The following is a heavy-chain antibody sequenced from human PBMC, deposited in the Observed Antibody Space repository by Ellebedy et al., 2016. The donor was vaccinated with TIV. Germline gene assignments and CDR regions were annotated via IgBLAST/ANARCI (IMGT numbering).Heavy chain of an antibody. J-gene: IGHJ4*02. D-gene: IGHD2-2*02. CDR1: GGSFNNYY. V-gene: IGHV4-34*01. CDR2: FNLGGTT. Sequence: MPSETLSLTCAVYGGSFNNYYWSWIRQLPGKGLEWIGEFNLGGTTNYNPSIKSRVTISVDTSKNQFSLKLNSVTAADTAVYYCAKWTVGYCSSASCYTGDYWGQGSLVTVSS. CDR3: AKWTVGYCSSASCYTGDY.